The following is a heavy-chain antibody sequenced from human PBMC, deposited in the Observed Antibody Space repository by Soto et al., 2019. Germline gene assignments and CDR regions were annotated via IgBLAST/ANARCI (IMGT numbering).Heavy chain of an antibody. CDR3: ARPYATTPSA. V-gene: IGHV5-51*01. CDR1: GYTFTTSW. J-gene: IGHJ5*02. CDR2: IFPADSDT. Sequence: PGESLKISCRDSGYTFTTSWIGWVRQMPGKGLEWMGIIFPADSDTRYSPSFQGQVTISADKSISTAYLQWRSLKASDTAIYYCARPYATTPSAWGQGTLVTVSS. D-gene: IGHD2-2*01.